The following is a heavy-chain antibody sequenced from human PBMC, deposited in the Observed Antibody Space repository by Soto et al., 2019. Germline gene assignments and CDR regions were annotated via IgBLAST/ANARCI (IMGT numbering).Heavy chain of an antibody. D-gene: IGHD3-22*01. CDR2: INAGNGNT. J-gene: IGHJ4*02. CDR1: GYTFTSYA. CDR3: ARDPRYDSSGYSLDY. Sequence: ASVKVSCKASGYTFTSYAMHWARQAPGQRLEWMGWINAGNGNTKYSQKFQGRVTMTRDTSTSTVYMELSSLRSEDTAVYYCARDPRYDSSGYSLDYWGQGTLVTVSS. V-gene: IGHV1-3*01.